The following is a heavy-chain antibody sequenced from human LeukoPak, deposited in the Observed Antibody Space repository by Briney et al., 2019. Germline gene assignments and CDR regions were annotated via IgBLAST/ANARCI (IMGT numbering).Heavy chain of an antibody. CDR1: GGTFSSYA. CDR2: IIPIFGTA. CDR3: ARHYGSGSLYYYYGMDV. D-gene: IGHD3-10*01. J-gene: IGHJ6*04. V-gene: IGHV1-69*01. Sequence: ASVKVSCKASGGTFSSYAISWVRQAPGHGLEWVGGIIPIFGTANYAQKFQGRVTITADESTSTAYMELSSLRSEDTAVYYCARHYGSGSLYYYYGMDVWGKGTTVTVSS.